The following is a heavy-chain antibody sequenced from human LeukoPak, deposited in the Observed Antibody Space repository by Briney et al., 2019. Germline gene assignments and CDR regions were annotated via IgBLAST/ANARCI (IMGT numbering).Heavy chain of an antibody. Sequence: TGGSLRLSCAASGFTFSNYWMHWVRQAPGKGLEWVANIKQDGSEKLYVDSVKGRFTISRDNANNMVYLQMNSLRAEDTAVYYCARYRMVSYYFDNWGQGSLVTVSS. J-gene: IGHJ4*02. CDR2: IKQDGSEK. V-gene: IGHV3-7*01. CDR3: ARYRMVSYYFDN. CDR1: GFTFSNYW. D-gene: IGHD2-21*01.